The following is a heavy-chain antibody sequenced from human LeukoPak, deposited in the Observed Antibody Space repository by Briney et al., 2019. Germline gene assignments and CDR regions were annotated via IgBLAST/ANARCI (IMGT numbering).Heavy chain of an antibody. J-gene: IGHJ4*02. D-gene: IGHD3-22*01. CDR2: IYSGGST. V-gene: IGHV3-53*01. CDR1: GFTVSSNY. CDR3: AREGEDYYDSSGYYFDY. Sequence: GGSLRLSCAASGFTVSSNYMSWVRQAPGKGLEWFRVIYSGGSTYYADSVKGRFTISRDNSKNTLYLQMNSLRAEDTAVYYCAREGEDYYDSSGYYFDYWGQGTLVTVSS.